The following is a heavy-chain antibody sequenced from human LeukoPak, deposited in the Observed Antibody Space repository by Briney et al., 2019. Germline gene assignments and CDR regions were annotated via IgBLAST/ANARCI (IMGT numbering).Heavy chain of an antibody. CDR3: ARVGVSAFITTDY. CDR2: ISSSGSTI. D-gene: IGHD3-3*01. CDR1: GFTFSSYE. J-gene: IGHJ4*02. V-gene: IGHV3-48*03. Sequence: PGGSLRLSCAASGFTFSSYEMSWVRQAPGKGLEWVSYISSSGSTIYYADSVMGRFTISRDNAKNSLYLQMNSLRAEDTAVYYCARVGVSAFITTDYWGQGTLVTVSS.